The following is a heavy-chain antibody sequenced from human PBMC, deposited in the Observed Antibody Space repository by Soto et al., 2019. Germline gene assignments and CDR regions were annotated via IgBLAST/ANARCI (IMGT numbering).Heavy chain of an antibody. CDR3: AKDGGSGYYIHYYFAY. CDR2: ISGSGGST. Sequence: GGSLRLSCAASGFTFSSYAMSWVRQAPGKGLEWVSAISGSGGSTYYADSVKGRFTISRDNSKNTLYLQMNSLRAEDTAVYYCAKDGGSGYYIHYYFAYWGQGTLVPVS. J-gene: IGHJ4*02. D-gene: IGHD3-3*01. CDR1: GFTFSSYA. V-gene: IGHV3-23*01.